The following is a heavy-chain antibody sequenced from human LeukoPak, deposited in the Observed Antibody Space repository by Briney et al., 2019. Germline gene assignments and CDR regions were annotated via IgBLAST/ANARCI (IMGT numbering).Heavy chain of an antibody. CDR1: GFTFSSYS. J-gene: IGHJ4*02. CDR2: ISSSSSYI. CDR3: ASGYDFWSGYYPNNY. Sequence: GGSLRLSCAASGFTFSSYSMNWVRQAPGKGLEWVSSISSSSSYIYYADSVKGRFTISRGNAKNSLYLQMNSLRAEDTAVYYCASGYDFWSGYYPNNYWGQGTLVTVSS. V-gene: IGHV3-21*01. D-gene: IGHD3-3*01.